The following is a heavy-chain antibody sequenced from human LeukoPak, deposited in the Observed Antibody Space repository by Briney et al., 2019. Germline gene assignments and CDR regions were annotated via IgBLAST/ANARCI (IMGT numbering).Heavy chain of an antibody. Sequence: ASVKVSCKAFGYTFTSNYMHWVRQAPGQGPEWMGVISPSGGSTTYAQKFQGRVTMTTDTSTSTAYMELRSLRSDDTAVYYCARVRDFWSGYYLLWGQGTPVTVSS. D-gene: IGHD3-3*01. V-gene: IGHV1-46*01. CDR2: ISPSGGST. J-gene: IGHJ4*02. CDR1: GYTFTSNY. CDR3: ARVRDFWSGYYLL.